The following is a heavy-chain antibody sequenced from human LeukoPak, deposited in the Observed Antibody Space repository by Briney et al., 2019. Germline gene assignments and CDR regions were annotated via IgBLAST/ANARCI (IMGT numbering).Heavy chain of an antibody. Sequence: SETLSLTCAVYGGSFSGYYWSWIRQPPGKGLEWIGEINHSGSTNYNPSLKSRVTISVDTSKNQFSLKLSSVTAADTAVYYCARGKVGSYRSFLTPFDYWGQGTLVTVSS. CDR1: GGSFSGYY. J-gene: IGHJ4*02. D-gene: IGHD3-16*02. CDR3: ARGKVGSYRSFLTPFDY. CDR2: INHSGST. V-gene: IGHV4-34*01.